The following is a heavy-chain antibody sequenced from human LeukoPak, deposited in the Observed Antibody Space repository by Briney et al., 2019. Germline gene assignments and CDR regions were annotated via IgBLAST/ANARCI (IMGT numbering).Heavy chain of an antibody. D-gene: IGHD3-3*01. CDR1: GFTFSSYA. CDR2: ISGSGGGT. J-gene: IGHJ4*02. Sequence: PGGSLRLSCAASGFTFSSYAMSWVRQAPGKGPEWVSAISGSGGGTYYADSVKGRFTISRDNSKNTLYLQMNSLRAEDTAVYYCASSTYYDFWSGYYYFDYWGQGTLVTVSS. V-gene: IGHV3-23*01. CDR3: ASSTYYDFWSGYYYFDY.